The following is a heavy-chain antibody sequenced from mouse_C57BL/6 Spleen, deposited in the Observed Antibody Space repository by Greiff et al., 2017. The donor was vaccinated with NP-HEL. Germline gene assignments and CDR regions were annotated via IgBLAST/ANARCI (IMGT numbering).Heavy chain of an antibody. CDR3: ARGLTDWYFDV. CDR1: GYTFTSYW. D-gene: IGHD2-13*01. V-gene: IGHV1-7*01. CDR2: INPSSGYT. Sequence: VQVVESGAELANPGASVKLSCKASGYTFTSYWMHWVNQRPGQGLEWIGYINPSSGYTKYNQKFKDKATLTADKSSSTAYMQLSSLTYEDSAVYYCARGLTDWYFDVWGTGTTVTVSS. J-gene: IGHJ1*03.